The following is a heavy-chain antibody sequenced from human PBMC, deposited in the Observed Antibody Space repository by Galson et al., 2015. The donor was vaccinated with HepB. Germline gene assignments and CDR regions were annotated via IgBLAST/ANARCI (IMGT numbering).Heavy chain of an antibody. D-gene: IGHD3-16*01. CDR1: GFTVSSNY. CDR2: IYSGGST. V-gene: IGHV3-53*01. CDR3: ARDARYDYVKYAYYYYGMDV. Sequence: SLRLSCAASGFTVSSNYMSWVRQAPGKGLEWVSVIYSGGSTYYADSVKGRFTISRDNSKNTLYLQMNSLRAEDTAVYYCARDARYDYVKYAYYYYGMDVWGQGTTVTVSS. J-gene: IGHJ6*02.